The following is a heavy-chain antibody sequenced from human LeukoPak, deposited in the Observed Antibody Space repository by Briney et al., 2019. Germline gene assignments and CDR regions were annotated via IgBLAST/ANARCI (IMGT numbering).Heavy chain of an antibody. Sequence: SETLSLTCTVSGGSISSYYWSWIRQPSGKGLEWIGYIYYSGSTNYNPSLKSRVTISVDTSKNQFSLKLSSVTAADTAVYYCARVRRTIFGVVTLDYWGQGTLVTVSS. CDR2: IYYSGST. J-gene: IGHJ4*02. CDR3: ARVRRTIFGVVTLDY. V-gene: IGHV4-59*01. CDR1: GGSISSYY. D-gene: IGHD3-3*01.